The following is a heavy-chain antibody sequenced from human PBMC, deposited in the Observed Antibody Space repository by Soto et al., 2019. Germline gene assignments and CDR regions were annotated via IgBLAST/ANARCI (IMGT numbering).Heavy chain of an antibody. Sequence: SVKVSCKASGGTFSSYAISWVRQAPGQGLEWMGRIIPIIGIINYAQKFQGRATITADKFTGTAYMELTRLRSDDTAVYYCAGDPDSHYNDSHAYSYPWGQGTLVTVSS. V-gene: IGHV1-69*04. CDR1: GGTFSSYA. CDR2: IIPIIGII. J-gene: IGHJ5*02. CDR3: AGDPDSHYNDSHAYSYP. D-gene: IGHD3-22*01.